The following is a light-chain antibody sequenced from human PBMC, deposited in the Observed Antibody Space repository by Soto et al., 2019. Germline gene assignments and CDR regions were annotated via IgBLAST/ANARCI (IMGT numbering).Light chain of an antibody. CDR2: AAS. CDR3: QQSYSTPYT. J-gene: IGKJ2*01. CDR1: QSISSY. Sequence: DIQMTQSPSSLSASVGDRVTITCRASQSISSYLNWYQQKPGKAPKLLIYAASSLQSGVPSRFSGSGSGTDFTLTISSQQPEDFANYYCQQSYSTPYTFDQGTKLEIK. V-gene: IGKV1-39*01.